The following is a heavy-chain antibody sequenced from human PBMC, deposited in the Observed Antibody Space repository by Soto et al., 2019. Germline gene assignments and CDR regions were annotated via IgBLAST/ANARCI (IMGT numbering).Heavy chain of an antibody. J-gene: IGHJ4*02. CDR2: INPNSGGT. Sequence: ASVKVSCKASGYTFSDYYIHWVRQAPGQGLEWMGWINPNSGGTKCAPKFQGGVTMTRDTSITTAYMELSRLRSGDTAVYYCAREPATAKPEGVDFWGQGTLVTVSS. CDR3: AREPATAKPEGVDF. D-gene: IGHD1-1*01. V-gene: IGHV1-2*02. CDR1: GYTFSDYY.